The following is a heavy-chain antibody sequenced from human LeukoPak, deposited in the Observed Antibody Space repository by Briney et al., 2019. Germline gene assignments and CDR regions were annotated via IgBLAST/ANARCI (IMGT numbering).Heavy chain of an antibody. D-gene: IGHD7-27*01. CDR3: ARVWVDVGNVGTFDY. V-gene: IGHV1-2*02. Sequence: ASVKVSCKASGYTFTGYYMHWVLQAPGQGLEWMGWINPNSGGTNYAQKLQGRVTMTRDTSISTAYMELNRLRSDDTAVYYCARVWVDVGNVGTFDYWGQGTLVTVSS. CDR1: GYTFTGYY. CDR2: INPNSGGT. J-gene: IGHJ4*02.